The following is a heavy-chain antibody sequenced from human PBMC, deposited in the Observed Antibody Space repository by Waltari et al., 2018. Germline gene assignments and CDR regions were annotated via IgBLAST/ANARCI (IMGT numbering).Heavy chain of an antibody. CDR1: GYSFTSYW. Sequence: EVQLVQSGAEVKKPGESLKISCKGSGYSFTSYWIGGVRQMHGKGLEWMGILLPCDSDTRYSPSMHGQVTISADRSISTAYRKWSSLKASDTAMYYCARLYSSGWYPIDYWGQGTLVTVSS. V-gene: IGHV5-51*01. J-gene: IGHJ4*02. CDR2: LLPCDSDT. CDR3: ARLYSSGWYPIDY. D-gene: IGHD6-19*01.